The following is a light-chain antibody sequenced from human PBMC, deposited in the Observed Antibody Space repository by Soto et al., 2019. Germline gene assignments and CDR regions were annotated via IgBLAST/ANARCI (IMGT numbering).Light chain of an antibody. Sequence: DIQMTQSPSSLSASVGDRVTITCRASQSISSYLNWYQQKPGKAPKLLMYAASSLQSGVPSRFSGSGSGTDFTLTISSLQREDIATHYCQQSHGTPRTFGGGTKVEIK. CDR3: QQSHGTPRT. CDR2: AAS. J-gene: IGKJ4*01. CDR1: QSISSY. V-gene: IGKV1-39*01.